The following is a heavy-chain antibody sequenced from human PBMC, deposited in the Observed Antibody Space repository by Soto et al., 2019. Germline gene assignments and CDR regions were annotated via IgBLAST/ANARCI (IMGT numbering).Heavy chain of an antibody. CDR3: ATTDYYDSSGLNDY. V-gene: IGHV1-69*13. Sequence: SVKVSCKASGGTFSSYAISWVRQAPGQGLEWMGGIIPIFGTANYAQKFQGRVTITADESTSTAYMELSSLRSEDTAVYYCATTDYYDSSGLNDYWGQGTLVTVSS. CDR2: IIPIFGTA. J-gene: IGHJ4*02. CDR1: GGTFSSYA. D-gene: IGHD3-22*01.